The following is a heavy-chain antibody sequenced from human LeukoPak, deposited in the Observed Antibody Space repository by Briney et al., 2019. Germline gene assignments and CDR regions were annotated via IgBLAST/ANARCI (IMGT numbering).Heavy chain of an antibody. CDR1: GYTFTGHY. Sequence: GASVKVSCKASGYTFTGHYMHWVRQAPGQGREWMGRINPNSGGTNYAQKFQGRVTMTRDTSISTAYMELSRLRSDDTAVYYCAREAIAVAGTIDYWGQGTLVTVSS. CDR3: AREAIAVAGTIDY. V-gene: IGHV1-2*06. CDR2: INPNSGGT. D-gene: IGHD6-19*01. J-gene: IGHJ4*02.